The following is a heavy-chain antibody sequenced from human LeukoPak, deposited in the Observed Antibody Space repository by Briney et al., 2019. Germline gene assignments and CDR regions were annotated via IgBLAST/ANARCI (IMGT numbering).Heavy chain of an antibody. CDR1: GFTFSSYD. D-gene: IGHD6-13*01. J-gene: IGHJ6*02. Sequence: HPGGSLRLSCAASGFTFSSYDMHWVRQATGKGLEWVSAIGTAGDTYYPGSVKGRFTISRENDKNSLYLQMNSLRAGDTAVYYCARGVAAGTGYYYYGMDVWGQGTTVTVSS. V-gene: IGHV3-13*01. CDR3: ARGVAAGTGYYYYGMDV. CDR2: IGTAGDT.